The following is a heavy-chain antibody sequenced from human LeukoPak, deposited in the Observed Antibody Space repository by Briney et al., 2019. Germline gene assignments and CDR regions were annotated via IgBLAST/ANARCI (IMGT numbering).Heavy chain of an antibody. CDR2: IYYSGST. V-gene: IGHV4-39*01. D-gene: IGHD6-13*01. J-gene: IGHJ5*02. CDR3: ASIQQQLVDSFDP. Sequence: WVRQPPGKGLEWIGSIYYSGSTYYNPSLKSRVTISVDTSKNQFSLKLSSVTAADTAVYYCASIQQQLVDSFDPWGQGTLVTVSS.